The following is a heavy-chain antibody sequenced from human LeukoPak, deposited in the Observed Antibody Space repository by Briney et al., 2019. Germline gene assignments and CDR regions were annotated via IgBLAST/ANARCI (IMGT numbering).Heavy chain of an antibody. J-gene: IGHJ6*02. V-gene: IGHV3-48*02. CDR1: GFTFSSYA. Sequence: GGSLRLSCAASGFTFSSYAMHWVRQAPGKGLEWISYISTSRTIYYADSVRGRFTISRDIVKNLLYLQMNTLRDEDTAVYYCARDVYGNYGMDVWGQGTTVTVSS. D-gene: IGHD2/OR15-2a*01. CDR2: ISTSRTI. CDR3: ARDVYGNYGMDV.